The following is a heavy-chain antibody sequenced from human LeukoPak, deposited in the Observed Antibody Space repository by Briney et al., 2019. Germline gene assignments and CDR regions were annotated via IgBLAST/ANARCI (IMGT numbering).Heavy chain of an antibody. J-gene: IGHJ6*02. CDR2: IFSNGTT. V-gene: IGHV4-59*01. CDR1: GGSITRYY. Sequence: SETLSLTCTVSGGSITRYYWTWIRQPPGKGLEWIGYIFSNGTTNYNPSLKSRVAISLDTSRRQFSLRLTSVTAADTAVYYCARDGCSSTSCYSDYYYGMDVWGQGTTVTVSS. CDR3: ARDGCSSTSCYSDYYYGMDV. D-gene: IGHD2-2*01.